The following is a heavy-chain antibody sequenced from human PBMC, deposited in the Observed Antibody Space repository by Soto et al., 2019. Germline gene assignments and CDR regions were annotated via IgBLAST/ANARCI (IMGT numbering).Heavy chain of an antibody. V-gene: IGHV3-30-3*01. Sequence: HPGGSLRLSCSASGFTFSSYAMRWVRQAPGKGLEWVAGISYDGSNKYYADSVKGRFTISRDNSKNTLYLQMNSLRSEDTAVYYSARCISRYDAFDIWGPGTMVTVSS. CDR2: ISYDGSNK. CDR1: GFTFSSYA. J-gene: IGHJ3*02. CDR3: ARCISRYDAFDI. D-gene: IGHD3-16*02.